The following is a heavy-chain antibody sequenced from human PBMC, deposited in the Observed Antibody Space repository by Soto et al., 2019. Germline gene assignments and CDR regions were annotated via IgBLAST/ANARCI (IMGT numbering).Heavy chain of an antibody. J-gene: IGHJ4*02. CDR2: IYYSGST. V-gene: IGHV4-59*11. CDR1: GGSISSHY. Sequence: SETLSLTCTVSGGSISSHYWSWIRQPPGKGLEWIGYIYYSGSTTYNPSLKSRVTISVDTSKNQFSLKLSSVTAADTAVYYCARGSLYYYDSSGYFDYWGQGTLVTVSS. CDR3: ARGSLYYYDSSGYFDY. D-gene: IGHD3-22*01.